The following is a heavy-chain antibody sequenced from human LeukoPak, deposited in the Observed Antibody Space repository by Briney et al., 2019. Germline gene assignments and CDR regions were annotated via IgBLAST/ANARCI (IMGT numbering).Heavy chain of an antibody. V-gene: IGHV3-30*04. J-gene: IGHJ4*02. CDR3: AKDRYSGSYQRVFDY. D-gene: IGHD1-26*01. CDR2: ISYDGSNK. CDR1: GFTFSSYA. Sequence: GGSLRLSCAASGFTFSSYAMHWVRQAPGKGLEWVALISYDGSNKSYADSLKGRFTISRDNSKNTLYLQMNSLRPEDTAVYYCAKDRYSGSYQRVFDYWGQGTLVTVSS.